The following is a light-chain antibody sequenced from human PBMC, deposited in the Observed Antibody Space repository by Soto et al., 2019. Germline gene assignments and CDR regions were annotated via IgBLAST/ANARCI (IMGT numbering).Light chain of an antibody. CDR2: AAS. CDR3: QQAYSVPYT. J-gene: IGKJ2*01. CDR1: QSISNY. V-gene: IGKV1-39*01. Sequence: DIQMTQSPSSLSASVGDRVTITCRASQSISNYVNWYQQKPGKAPKVLIYAASNLQSEVPSGFSGSGSGTHFTLTIGSLQPEDFATYYCQQAYSVPYTFGQGTKLKI.